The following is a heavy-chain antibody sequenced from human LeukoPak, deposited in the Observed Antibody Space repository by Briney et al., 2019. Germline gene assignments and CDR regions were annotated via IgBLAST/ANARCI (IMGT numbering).Heavy chain of an antibody. V-gene: IGHV4-30-2*01. CDR1: GGSISSGGYS. D-gene: IGHD2-2*01. Sequence: SETLSLTCAVSGGSISSGGYSWSWIRQPPGKGLEWIGYIYRSGSTYYNPSLKSRVTISVDRSKNQFSLKLSSVTAADTAVYYCARGRVVPAASPYGMDVWGQGTTVTVSS. CDR3: ARGRVVPAASPYGMDV. J-gene: IGHJ6*02. CDR2: IYRSGST.